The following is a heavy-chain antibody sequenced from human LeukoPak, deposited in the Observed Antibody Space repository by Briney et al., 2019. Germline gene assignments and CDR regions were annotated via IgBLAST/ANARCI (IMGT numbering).Heavy chain of an antibody. J-gene: IGHJ5*02. CDR1: GGSISRTIYY. Sequence: SETLSLTCTVSGGSISRTIYYWGWFCQPPGQGLEWTGSMYYSGSTYYNPSLNSRVNISVDTSKNQFSLKLSSVTAADTAVYYCARDSLGYCSGGSCYYPNWFDPWGQGTLVTVSS. D-gene: IGHD2-15*01. CDR2: MYYSGST. V-gene: IGHV4-39*07. CDR3: ARDSLGYCSGGSCYYPNWFDP.